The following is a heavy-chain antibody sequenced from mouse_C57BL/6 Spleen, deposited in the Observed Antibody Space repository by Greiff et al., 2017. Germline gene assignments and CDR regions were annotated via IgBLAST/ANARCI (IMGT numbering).Heavy chain of an antibody. CDR3: ARGTAQAPYYFDY. Sequence: VQLQESGAELMKPGASVKLSCKATGYTFTGYWIEWVKQRPGHGLEWIGEILPGSGSTNYNGKFKGKTTFTADTSSNTAYMQLSSLTTEDSAIYYCARGTAQAPYYFDYWGQGTTLTVSS. D-gene: IGHD3-2*02. J-gene: IGHJ2*01. CDR2: ILPGSGST. CDR1: GYTFTGYW. V-gene: IGHV1-9*01.